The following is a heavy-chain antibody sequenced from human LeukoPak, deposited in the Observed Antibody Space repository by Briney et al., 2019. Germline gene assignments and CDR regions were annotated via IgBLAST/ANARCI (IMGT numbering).Heavy chain of an antibody. J-gene: IGHJ6*02. CDR1: GDSVSSNRVA. CDR2: TYYRSKWYN. Sequence: SQTLSLTCAISGDSVSSNRVAWNRIRQSPSRGLEWLGRTYYRSKWYNEYAVSVKSRITINADTSKNQFSLQLNSVTPEDTAVYYCARDRPMDVWGQGTTVTVSS. V-gene: IGHV6-1*01. CDR3: ARDRPMDV.